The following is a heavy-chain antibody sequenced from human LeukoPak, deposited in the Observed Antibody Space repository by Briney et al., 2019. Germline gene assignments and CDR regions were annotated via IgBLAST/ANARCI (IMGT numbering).Heavy chain of an antibody. J-gene: IGHJ3*02. CDR2: VTGSSSNT. CDR1: GFNFSNYA. Sequence: LPGGSLRLSCAASGFNFSNYAMTWVRQAPGKGLEWVSAVTGSSSNTYYADSVKGRFTISRDNSKNMLYLEMNSLRVEDTAIYYCVKDAVSFNSIYDPFDIWGQGTMVTVS. V-gene: IGHV3-23*01. D-gene: IGHD2/OR15-2a*01. CDR3: VKDAVSFNSIYDPFDI.